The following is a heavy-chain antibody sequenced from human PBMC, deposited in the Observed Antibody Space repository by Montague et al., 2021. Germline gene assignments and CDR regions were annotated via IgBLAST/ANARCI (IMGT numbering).Heavy chain of an antibody. Sequence: TLSLTCNVSGVSFNYGDYYWTWIRQHPGKGLEWIGYIHYTGYTQYNPSLNSRLTLSVDTSKNQFSLMLNSVTAADTAVYYCASDVGRYTPVDYFDSWGQGTRVTVSS. D-gene: IGHD2-2*02. CDR2: IHYTGYT. CDR1: GVSFNYGDYY. J-gene: IGHJ4*02. CDR3: ASDVGRYTPVDYFDS. V-gene: IGHV4-31*03.